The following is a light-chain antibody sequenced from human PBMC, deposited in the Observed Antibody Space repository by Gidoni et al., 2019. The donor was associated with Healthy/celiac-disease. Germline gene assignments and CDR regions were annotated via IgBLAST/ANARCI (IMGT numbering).Light chain of an antibody. V-gene: IGKV1-39*01. CDR1: HGISSY. J-gene: IGKJ4*01. CDR2: AAS. Sequence: DIQMTQSPSSLSASVGDRVTITCRASHGISSYLNWYQQKPGKAPKLLIYAASSLQSGVPSRFSGSGSGTDFTLTISSLQPEDFATYYCQQSYSTPLTFXGXTKVEIK. CDR3: QQSYSTPLT.